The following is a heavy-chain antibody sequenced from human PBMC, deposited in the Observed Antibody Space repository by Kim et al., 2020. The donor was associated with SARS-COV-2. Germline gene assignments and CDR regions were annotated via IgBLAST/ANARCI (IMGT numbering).Heavy chain of an antibody. V-gene: IGHV3-30-3*01. J-gene: IGHJ6*03. CDR2: ISYDGSNK. CDR1: GFTFSSYA. CDR3: ARDQGYYYMDV. Sequence: GGSLRLSCAASGFTFSSYAMHWVRQAPGKGLEWVAVISYDGSNKYYADSVKGRFTISRDNSKNTLYLQMNSLRAEDTAVYYCARDQGYYYMDVWGKGTTVTVSS.